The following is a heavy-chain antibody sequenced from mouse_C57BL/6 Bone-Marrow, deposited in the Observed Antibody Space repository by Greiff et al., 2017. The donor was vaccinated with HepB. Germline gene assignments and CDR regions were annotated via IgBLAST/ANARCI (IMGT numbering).Heavy chain of an antibody. J-gene: IGHJ1*03. Sequence: DMKLVESGEGLVKPGGSLKLSCAASGFTFSSYAMSWVRQTPEKRLEWVAYISSGGDYIYYADTVKGRFTISRDNARNTLYLQMSSLKSEDTAMYYCTRDRPYYYGSSWYFDVWGTGTTVTVSS. D-gene: IGHD1-1*01. CDR2: ISSGGDYI. CDR3: TRDRPYYYGSSWYFDV. CDR1: GFTFSSYA. V-gene: IGHV5-9-1*02.